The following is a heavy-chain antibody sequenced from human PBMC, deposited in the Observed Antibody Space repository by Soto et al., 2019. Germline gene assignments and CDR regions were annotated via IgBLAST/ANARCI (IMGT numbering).Heavy chain of an antibody. J-gene: IGHJ5*02. V-gene: IGHV4-30-2*01. CDR1: GGSMRSGGYF. D-gene: IGHD3-10*01. CDR3: ARGLGP. CDR2: IYHSGST. Sequence: SETLSLTCAVSGGSMRSGGYFWSWIRQPPGKGLEWIGYIYHSGSTYYNPSLKSRVTISVDRSKNQFSLKLNSVTAADTAVYYCARGLGPWGQGTLVTVS.